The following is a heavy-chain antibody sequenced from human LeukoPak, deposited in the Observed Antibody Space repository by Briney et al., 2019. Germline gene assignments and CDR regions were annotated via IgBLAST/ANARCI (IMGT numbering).Heavy chain of an antibody. J-gene: IGHJ4*02. D-gene: IGHD3-22*01. CDR1: GYTFTGYY. V-gene: IGHV1-2*02. CDR2: INPNSGCT. CDR3: ARDRPEYYYDSSGYMVHYFDY. Sequence: GASVKVSCKASGYTFTGYYMHLVRQAPGQPLEWMGGINPNSGCTNYAQKFQGRVTMTRDTSISTAYMELSRLRSDVTAVYYRARDRPEYYYDSSGYMVHYFDYWGQGTLVTVSS.